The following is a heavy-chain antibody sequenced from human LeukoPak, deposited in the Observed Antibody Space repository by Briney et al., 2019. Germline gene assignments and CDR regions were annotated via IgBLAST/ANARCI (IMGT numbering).Heavy chain of an antibody. CDR1: GFTFSTYV. V-gene: IGHV3-23*01. CDR2: ISDSGGST. CDR3: GRYYVMDV. Sequence: GGSLRLSCAASGFTFSTYVMNWVRQAPGKGLEWVSTISDSGGSTYYADSVKGRFTISRDNSKSTLYLQMNSLRAEDTAVYYCGRYYVMDVWGQGTAVTVSS. J-gene: IGHJ6*02.